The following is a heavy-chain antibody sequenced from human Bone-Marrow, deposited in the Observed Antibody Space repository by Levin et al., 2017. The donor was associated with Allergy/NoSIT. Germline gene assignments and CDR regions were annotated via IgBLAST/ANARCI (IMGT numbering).Heavy chain of an antibody. J-gene: IGHJ4*02. CDR1: GYTFTSYY. CDR3: ARKGYYGDSREPFDY. CDR2: INPSGGST. D-gene: IGHD4-17*01. V-gene: IGHV1-46*01. Sequence: PGESLKISCQASGYTFTSYYMHWVRQAPGQGLEWMGIINPSGGSTSYAQKFQGRVTMTRDTSTSTVYMELSSLRSEDTAVYYCARKGYYGDSREPFDYWGQGTLVTVSS.